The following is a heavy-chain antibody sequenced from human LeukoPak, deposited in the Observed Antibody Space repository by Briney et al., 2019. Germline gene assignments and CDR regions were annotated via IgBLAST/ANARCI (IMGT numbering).Heavy chain of an antibody. CDR3: ARDETGGDYFDY. D-gene: IGHD3-10*01. CDR2: IYYSGST. Sequence: PSQTLSLTCTVSGGSISSGGYYWSWSRQHPGKGLEWIGYIYYSGSTYYNPSLKSRVTISVDTSKNQFSLKLSSVTAADTAVYYCARDETGGDYFDYWGQGTLVTVSS. CDR1: GGSISSGGYY. V-gene: IGHV4-31*03. J-gene: IGHJ4*02.